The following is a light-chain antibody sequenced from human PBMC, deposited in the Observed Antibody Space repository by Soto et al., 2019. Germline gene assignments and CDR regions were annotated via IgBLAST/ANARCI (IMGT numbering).Light chain of an antibody. J-gene: IGKJ1*01. CDR2: GAS. Sequence: EIVLTQSPGTLSLSQGERATLSCRAGQRVASSFLAWYQQKPGQAPRLLIYGASSRATGIPDRFSGSGSGTDFTLTISRLEPEDFAVYYCQQYGSSPWTFGQGTKVEIK. CDR1: QRVASSF. V-gene: IGKV3-20*01. CDR3: QQYGSSPWT.